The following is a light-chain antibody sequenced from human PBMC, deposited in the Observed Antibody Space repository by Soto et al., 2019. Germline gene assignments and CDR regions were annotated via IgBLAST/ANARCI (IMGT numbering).Light chain of an antibody. V-gene: IGKV4-1*01. CDR3: QQYYSTPWT. CDR1: QSVLYSSNNKNY. J-gene: IGKJ1*01. CDR2: WAS. Sequence: DIVMTQSPDSLAVSLGERTTINCKSSQSVLYSSNNKNYLAWYQQKPGQPPKLIIYWASTRESGVPDRFSGSGPGTDFTLTISSLQAEDVAVYYCQQYYSTPWTFGQGTKVDIK.